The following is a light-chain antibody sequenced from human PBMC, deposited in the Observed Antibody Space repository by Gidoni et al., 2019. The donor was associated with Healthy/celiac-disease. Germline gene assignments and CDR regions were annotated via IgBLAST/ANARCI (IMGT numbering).Light chain of an antibody. CDR3: QQSYSTREIT. Sequence: DIQMTQSPSSLSASVGDRVTITCPASQSISSYLNWYQQKPGKAPQRLIYAATSLQSGVPSRFSGSGSGTDFTLTISRLQPEDFATYYCQQSYSTREITFGQGTRLEIK. CDR1: QSISSY. CDR2: AAT. J-gene: IGKJ5*01. V-gene: IGKV1-39*01.